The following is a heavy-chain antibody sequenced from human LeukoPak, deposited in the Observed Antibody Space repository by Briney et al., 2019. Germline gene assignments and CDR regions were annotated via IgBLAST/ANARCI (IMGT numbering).Heavy chain of an antibody. Sequence: PGGSLRLSCAASGFTFSSYGMNWVRQAPGKGLEWVSSISSSSSYIYYADSVKGRFTISRDNAKNSLYLQMNSLRAEDTAVYYCARDAAGGYYDILTGYPESYFDYWGQGTLVTVSS. V-gene: IGHV3-21*01. CDR2: ISSSSSYI. CDR1: GFTFSSYG. CDR3: ARDAAGGYYDILTGYPESYFDY. D-gene: IGHD3-9*01. J-gene: IGHJ4*02.